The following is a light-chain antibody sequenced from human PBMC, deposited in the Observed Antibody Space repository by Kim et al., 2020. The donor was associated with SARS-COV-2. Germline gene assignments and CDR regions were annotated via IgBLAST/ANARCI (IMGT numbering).Light chain of an antibody. Sequence: DIQMTQSPSSLSASVGDRVTIPCRASQGISSNVAWYQQKPGDVPKLLIYDASALLSGVPSRFSGSGSGTDFTLTISSLQPEDVATYYCQKYNGAPWTFGQGTKVDIK. CDR1: QGISSN. CDR2: DAS. J-gene: IGKJ1*01. V-gene: IGKV1-27*01. CDR3: QKYNGAPWT.